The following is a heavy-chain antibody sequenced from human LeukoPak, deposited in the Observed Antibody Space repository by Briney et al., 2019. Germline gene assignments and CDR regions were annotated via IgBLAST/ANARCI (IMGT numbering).Heavy chain of an antibody. V-gene: IGHV3-21*01. Sequence: PGGSLRLSCAASGFTFSSYSMNWVRRAPGKGLEWVSSISSSSSYIYYADSVKGRFTISRDNAKNSLYLQMNSLRAEDTAVYYCARDGQLSGSYSALSSYWGQGTLVTVSS. CDR1: GFTFSSYS. CDR2: ISSSSSYI. J-gene: IGHJ4*02. D-gene: IGHD1-26*01. CDR3: ARDGQLSGSYSALSSY.